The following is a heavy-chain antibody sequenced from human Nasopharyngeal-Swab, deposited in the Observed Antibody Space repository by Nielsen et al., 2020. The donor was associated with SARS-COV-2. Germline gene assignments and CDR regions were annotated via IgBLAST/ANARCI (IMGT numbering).Heavy chain of an antibody. CDR2: INPSVGST. CDR3: ARNIVVVPAAVLYYYYGMDV. CDR1: GYTFTSYY. D-gene: IGHD2-2*01. Sequence: ASVKVSCKASGYTFTSYYMHWVRQAPGQGLEWVGIINPSVGSTSYAQKFQGRVTMTRDTSTSTVYMELSSLRSEDTAVYYCARNIVVVPAAVLYYYYGMDVWGQGTTVTVSS. V-gene: IGHV1-46*01. J-gene: IGHJ6*02.